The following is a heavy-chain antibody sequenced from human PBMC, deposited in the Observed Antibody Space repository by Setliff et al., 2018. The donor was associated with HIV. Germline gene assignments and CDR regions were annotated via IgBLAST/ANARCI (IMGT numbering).Heavy chain of an antibody. J-gene: IGHJ4*02. D-gene: IGHD5-12*01. CDR2: INDRGNT. CDR1: GGSFSDYY. Sequence: SETLSPTCTVSGGSFSDYYWTWIRQPPNEGLEWIGEINDRGNTNYMPSLRSRVTISVDTSKNQFSLKLTSVTAADSAIYYCARGRHIEATIPLDHWGQGTLVTVSS. V-gene: IGHV4-34*01. CDR3: ARGRHIEATIPLDH.